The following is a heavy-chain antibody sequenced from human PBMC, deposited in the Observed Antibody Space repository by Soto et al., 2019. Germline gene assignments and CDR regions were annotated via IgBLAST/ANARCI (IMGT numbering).Heavy chain of an antibody. CDR2: ISGSGGST. D-gene: IGHD2-8*01. V-gene: IGHV3-23*01. J-gene: IGHJ6*02. CDR3: AKDSACTNGVCSNYYYYGMDV. CDR1: GFTFSSYA. Sequence: EVQLLESGGGLVQPGGSLRLSCAASGFTFSSYAMSWVRQAPGKGLEWVSAISGSGGSTYYADSVKGRFTISRDNSKNTLYLQMNSLRAEDKAVYYCAKDSACTNGVCSNYYYYGMDVWGQGTTVTVSS.